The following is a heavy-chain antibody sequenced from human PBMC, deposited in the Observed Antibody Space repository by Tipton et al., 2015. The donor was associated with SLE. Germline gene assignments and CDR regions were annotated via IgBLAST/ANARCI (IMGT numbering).Heavy chain of an antibody. CDR1: GGSFSGNY. Sequence: GLVKPSETLSLTCAVYGGSFSGNYWSWIRQSPGKGLEWIGEINHSGNTNYNPSLKSRVTISVDTSKNQFSLKLSSVTAADTAVYYCARVPAFYYYYMDVWGKGTTVTVSS. CDR3: ARVPAFYYYYMDV. CDR2: INHSGNT. V-gene: IGHV4-34*01. J-gene: IGHJ6*03. D-gene: IGHD2-2*01.